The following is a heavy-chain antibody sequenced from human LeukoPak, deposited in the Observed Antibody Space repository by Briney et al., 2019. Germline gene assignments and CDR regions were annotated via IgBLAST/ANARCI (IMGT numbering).Heavy chain of an antibody. Sequence: GGSLRLSCAASGFTFDDYAMHWVRQAPGKGLEWVSGISWNSGSIGYADSVKGRFTISRDNAKNSLYLQMNSLRAEDTALYYCAEGGDYYYYMDVWGKGTTVTVSS. CDR1: GFTFDDYA. V-gene: IGHV3-9*01. CDR3: AEGGDYYYYMDV. J-gene: IGHJ6*03. CDR2: ISWNSGSI.